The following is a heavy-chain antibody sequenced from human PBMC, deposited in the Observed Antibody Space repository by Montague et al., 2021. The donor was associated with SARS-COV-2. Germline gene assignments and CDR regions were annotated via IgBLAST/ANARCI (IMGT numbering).Heavy chain of an antibody. CDR2: IYTSGST. D-gene: IGHD3-9*01. J-gene: IGHJ6*03. V-gene: IGHV4-61*02. CDR1: GGSISSGSYY. CDR3: AREGRTTDYDILTGYYYYYDMDV. Sequence: TLSLTCTVSGGSISSGSYYWSWIRQPAGKGLEWIGRIYTSGSTNYNPSLKSRVTISVDTSKNQFSLKLSSVTAADTAVYYCAREGRTTDYDILTGYYYYYDMDVWGKGPTVTVSS.